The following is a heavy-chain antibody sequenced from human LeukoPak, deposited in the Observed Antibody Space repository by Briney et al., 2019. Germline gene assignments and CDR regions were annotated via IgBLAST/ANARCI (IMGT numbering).Heavy chain of an antibody. J-gene: IGHJ4*02. CDR2: IYYSGST. D-gene: IGHD3-22*01. CDR1: GRSISSGHYY. Sequence: SETLSLTCTVSGRSISSGHYYWSWIRQPPGKGLEWIGYIYYSGSTYYNPSLKSRVTISVDTSKNQFSLKLSSVTAADTAVYYCAREYYYDKELDYWGQGTLVTVSS. V-gene: IGHV4-30-4*01. CDR3: AREYYYDKELDY.